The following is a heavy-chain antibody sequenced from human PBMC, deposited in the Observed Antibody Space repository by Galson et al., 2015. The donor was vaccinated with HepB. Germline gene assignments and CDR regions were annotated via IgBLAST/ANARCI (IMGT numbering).Heavy chain of an antibody. CDR1: GFTVSNTY. Sequence: SLRLSCAASGFTVSNTYMSWVRQAPGKGLEWVSAINSGGSTYYADSVKGRFTISRDNSKNTLDLQMNSLRAEDTAVYHCARGGAVAGSSEYWGQGTLVTVSS. CDR3: ARGGAVAGSSEY. V-gene: IGHV3-53*01. D-gene: IGHD6-19*01. J-gene: IGHJ4*02. CDR2: INSGGST.